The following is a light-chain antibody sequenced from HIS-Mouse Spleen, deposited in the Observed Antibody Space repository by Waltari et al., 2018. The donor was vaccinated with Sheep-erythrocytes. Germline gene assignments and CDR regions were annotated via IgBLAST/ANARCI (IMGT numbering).Light chain of an antibody. CDR3: QQFNSYPLT. J-gene: IGKJ4*01. CDR2: GAS. V-gene: IGKV3-20*01. Sequence: EIVLTQSPGTLSLSPGERATLSCRASQSVSSSYLAWYQQKPGQAPRLLIYGASSRATGIPDRFSSSGSGTDFTLTISRLEPEDFATYYCQQFNSYPLTFGGGTKVEIK. CDR1: QSVSSSY.